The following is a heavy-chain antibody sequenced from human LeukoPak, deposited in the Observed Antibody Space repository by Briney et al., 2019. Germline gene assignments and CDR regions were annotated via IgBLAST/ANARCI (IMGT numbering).Heavy chain of an antibody. V-gene: IGHV3-48*03. J-gene: IGHJ6*02. CDR1: GFTFSSYE. D-gene: IGHD3-9*01. Sequence: GGSLRLSCAASGFTFSSYEMNWVRQAPGKGLEWVSYISSSGSTIYYADSVKGRFTISRDNAKNSLYLQMNSLRAEDTAVYYCAGGRYFDWPYYYYYGMDVWGQGTTVTVSS. CDR3: AGGRYFDWPYYYYYGMDV. CDR2: ISSSGSTI.